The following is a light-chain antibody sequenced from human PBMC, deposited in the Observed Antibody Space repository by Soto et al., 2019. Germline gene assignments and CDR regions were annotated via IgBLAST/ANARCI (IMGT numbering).Light chain of an antibody. CDR2: AAS. J-gene: IGKJ5*01. V-gene: IGKV1-39*01. Sequence: DIQMTQSPTSLSASVGDRVSITCRASQSISFYLNWYQQKPGKAHKVLIYAASNLQSGVPSRFSGSGSGTDFTLTISSLQPEEFATYFCQQSYSIPITVGQGTRLEIK. CDR3: QQSYSIPIT. CDR1: QSISFY.